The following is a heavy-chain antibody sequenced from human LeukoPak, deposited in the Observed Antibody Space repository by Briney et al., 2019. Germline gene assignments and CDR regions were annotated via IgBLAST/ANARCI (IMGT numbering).Heavy chain of an antibody. D-gene: IGHD5-18*01. CDR1: GYTFTSYY. CDR3: ARAVNTAMVTVVVAALDY. Sequence: GASVKVSCKASGYTFTSYYMHWVRQAPGQGLEWMGIINPSGGSTSYAQKFQGRVTMTRDMSTSTVYMELSSLRSEDTAVYYCARAVNTAMVTVVVAALDYWGQGTLVTVSS. J-gene: IGHJ4*02. CDR2: INPSGGST. V-gene: IGHV1-46*01.